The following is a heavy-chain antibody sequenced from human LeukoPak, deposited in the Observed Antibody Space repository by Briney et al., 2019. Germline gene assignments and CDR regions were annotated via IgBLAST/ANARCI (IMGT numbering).Heavy chain of an antibody. J-gene: IGHJ4*02. D-gene: IGHD3-22*01. CDR2: INPNSGGT. CDR1: GYTFTGYY. Sequence: ASVKVSCKASGYTFTGYYMHWVRQAPGQGLEWMGWINPNSGGTNYAQKFQGWVTMTRDTSISTAYMELSSLRSEDTAVYYCARDLFYDSSGYHDYWGQGTLVTVSS. CDR3: ARDLFYDSSGYHDY. V-gene: IGHV1-2*04.